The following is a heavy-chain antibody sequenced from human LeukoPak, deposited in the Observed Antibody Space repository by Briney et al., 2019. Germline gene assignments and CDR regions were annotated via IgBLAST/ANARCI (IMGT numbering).Heavy chain of an antibody. V-gene: IGHV4-39*07. D-gene: IGHD6-19*01. CDR1: SGSISNSNYY. CDR3: ARDRGRGAVAGFSITGWFDP. CDR2: IFYSGST. J-gene: IGHJ5*02. Sequence: SETLSLTCTVSSGSISNSNYYWGWIRQPPGKALEWIGNIFYSGSTYYSPSLKSRVTISVDTSKNQFSLKLSPVTAADTAVYYCARDRGRGAVAGFSITGWFDPWGQGTLVTVSS.